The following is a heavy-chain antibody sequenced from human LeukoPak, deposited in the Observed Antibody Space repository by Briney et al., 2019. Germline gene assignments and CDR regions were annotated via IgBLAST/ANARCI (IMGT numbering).Heavy chain of an antibody. CDR1: GFTFSSYW. D-gene: IGHD3-22*01. CDR2: IKQDGSEK. CDR3: ARDWKPLLPTFYFDY. V-gene: IGHV3-7*01. J-gene: IGHJ4*02. Sequence: PGGSLRLSCAASGFTFSSYWMSWVRQAPGKGLEWVANIKQDGSEKYYVDSVKGRFTISRDNSKNTLYLQMNSLRAEDTAVYYCARDWKPLLPTFYFDYWGQGTLVTVSS.